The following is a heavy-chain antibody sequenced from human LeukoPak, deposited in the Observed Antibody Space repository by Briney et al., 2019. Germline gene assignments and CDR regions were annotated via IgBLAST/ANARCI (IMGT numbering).Heavy chain of an antibody. J-gene: IGHJ4*02. V-gene: IGHV3-21*04. CDR1: GFTFSSYS. D-gene: IGHD6-13*01. CDR3: AKDIAASGLPRIFDF. CDR2: IDISGTYI. Sequence: PGGSLRLSCAASGFTFSSYSMNWVRQAPGKGLEWVSSIDISGTYIYYADSVKGRFTIFRDNAKNTMYLQMNSLSGEDTAIYYCAKDIAASGLPRIFDFWGQGTLVTVSS.